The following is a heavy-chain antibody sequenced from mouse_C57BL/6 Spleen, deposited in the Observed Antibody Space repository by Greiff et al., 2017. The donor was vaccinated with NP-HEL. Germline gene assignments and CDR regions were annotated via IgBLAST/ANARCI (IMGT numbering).Heavy chain of an antibody. CDR3: ARQGAMVDYWYFDV. CDR1: GFTFSDYY. CDR2: ISNGGGST. Sequence: EVQGVESGGGLVQPGGSLKLSCAASGFTFSDYYMYWVRQTPEKRLEWVAYISNGGGSTYYPDTVKGRFTISRDNAKNTLYLQMSRLKSEDTAMYYCARQGAMVDYWYFDVWGTGTTVTVSS. J-gene: IGHJ1*03. V-gene: IGHV5-12*01. D-gene: IGHD2-2*01.